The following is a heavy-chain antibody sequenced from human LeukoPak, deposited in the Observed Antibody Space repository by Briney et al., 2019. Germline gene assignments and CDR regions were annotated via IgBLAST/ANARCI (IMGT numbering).Heavy chain of an antibody. CDR1: GYTFASYY. J-gene: IGHJ4*02. Sequence: ASVKVSCKASGYTFASYYMHWVRQAPGQGLEWVGIINPSGGGTSYTQNFQGRVTMTRDTSTSTVYMELSSLRSQDTAVYYCARDGDNCSGGSCYYYWGQGTLVTVSS. V-gene: IGHV1-46*01. D-gene: IGHD2-15*01. CDR3: ARDGDNCSGGSCYYY. CDR2: INPSGGGT.